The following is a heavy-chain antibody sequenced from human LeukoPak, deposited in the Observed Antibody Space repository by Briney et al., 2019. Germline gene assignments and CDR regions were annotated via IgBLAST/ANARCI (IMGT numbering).Heavy chain of an antibody. Sequence: GGSLRLSCAASGFTFSRADMNWVRQAPGRGVEWGLSISDNSSYIYYTDSVKGRFTVSRDNAKNSLFLQMNSLRVEDTAVYYCARGSSNVAARNNWFDPWGQGTLVTVSS. V-gene: IGHV3-21*01. CDR2: ISDNSSYI. J-gene: IGHJ5*02. CDR1: GFTFSRAD. D-gene: IGHD6-6*01. CDR3: ARGSSNVAARNNWFDP.